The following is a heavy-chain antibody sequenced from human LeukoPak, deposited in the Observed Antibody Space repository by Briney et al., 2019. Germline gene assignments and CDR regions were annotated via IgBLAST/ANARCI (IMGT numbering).Heavy chain of an antibody. D-gene: IGHD6-19*01. CDR1: GFTFSSRDW. Sequence: GGSLRLSCVASGFTFSSRDWMTWVRQAPGKGLEWVANIKQDGSEKQYVDSMKGRFTISRDNAKNSLYLQMSSLRGEDTAVYYCARLQRSVTGTLWGQGTLVIVSS. CDR3: ARLQRSVTGTL. J-gene: IGHJ4*02. V-gene: IGHV3-7*01. CDR2: IKQDGSEK.